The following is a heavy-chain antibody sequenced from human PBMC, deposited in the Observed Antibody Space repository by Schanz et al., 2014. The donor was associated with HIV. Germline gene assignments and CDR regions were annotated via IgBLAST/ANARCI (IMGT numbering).Heavy chain of an antibody. CDR3: SRDDCSGGSCYSNYYYGMDV. CDR2: MWYDESHK. D-gene: IGHD2-15*01. V-gene: IGHV3-33*01. Sequence: VQLVESGGGLVKPGRSLRLSCTASGFTFSSSGMHWVRQAPGKGLEWVAAMWYDESHKGYADSVKGRFTISRDNSKNTLYLQMNSLRAEDTAVYYCSRDDCSGGSCYSNYYYGMDVWGQGTLVTVSS. CDR1: GFTFSSSG. J-gene: IGHJ6*02.